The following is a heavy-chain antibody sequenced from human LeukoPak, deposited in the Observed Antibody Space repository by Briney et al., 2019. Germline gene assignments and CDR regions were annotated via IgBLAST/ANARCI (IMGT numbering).Heavy chain of an antibody. J-gene: IGHJ6*03. CDR2: IYHSGST. D-gene: IGHD3-10*01. V-gene: IGHV4-38-2*02. Sequence: PSETLSLTCTVSGYSISSGNYWGWIRQPPGKGLEWIGSIYHSGSTYYNPSLKSRVTISVDTSKNQFSLMLSSVTAADTAVYYCARGLYGSGSYYMYSYYHMDVWGRGTTVTISS. CDR3: ARGLYGSGSYYMYSYYHMDV. CDR1: GYSISSGNY.